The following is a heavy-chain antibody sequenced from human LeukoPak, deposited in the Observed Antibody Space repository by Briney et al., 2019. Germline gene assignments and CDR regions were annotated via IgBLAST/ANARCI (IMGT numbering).Heavy chain of an antibody. J-gene: IGHJ3*02. CDR2: IYYSGST. D-gene: IGHD1-26*01. V-gene: IGHV4-38-2*01. CDR1: GYSISSGYY. CDR3: ATPYSGGYHGLDI. Sequence: SETLSLTCAVSGYSISSGYYWGWIRQPPGKGLEWIGSIYYSGSTYYNPSLKSRVTISVDTSKNQFSLKLNSVTAADTAVYYCATPYSGGYHGLDIWGQGTMVTVSS.